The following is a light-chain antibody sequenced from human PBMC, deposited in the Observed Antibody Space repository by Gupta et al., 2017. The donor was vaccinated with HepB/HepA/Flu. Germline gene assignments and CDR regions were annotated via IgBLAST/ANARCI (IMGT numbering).Light chain of an antibody. J-gene: IGLJ3*02. CDR2: LNSDGSH. V-gene: IGLV4-69*01. CDR3: QTWGSGIWV. CDR1: SGHSTYA. Sequence: QLVLTQSPSASASLVASVKLTCTLSSGHSTYAIACHQQQPEKGPRFLMKLNSDGSHNKGDGIPDRFSGSSSGTERYLTISSLQSEDEADYYCQTWGSGIWVFGGGTKLTVL.